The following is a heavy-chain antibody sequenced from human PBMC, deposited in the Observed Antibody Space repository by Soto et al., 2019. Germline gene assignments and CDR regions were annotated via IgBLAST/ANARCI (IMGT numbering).Heavy chain of an antibody. V-gene: IGHV3-23*01. J-gene: IGHJ5*02. CDR2: ISGSGGTT. D-gene: IGHD5-18*01. CDR1: GFTFSSYA. Sequence: EVQLLESGGGLAQPGGSLRLSCAASGFTFSSYAMSWVRQAPGKGLEWVSSISGSGGTTYYTDSVKGRFTISRDNSKNTLYLQMNSLRAEDTAEYYCARGYTNIDQWGQGTLVTVSS. CDR3: ARGYTNIDQ.